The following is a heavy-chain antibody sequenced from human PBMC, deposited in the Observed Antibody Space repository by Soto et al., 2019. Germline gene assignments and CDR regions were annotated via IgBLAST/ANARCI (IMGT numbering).Heavy chain of an antibody. D-gene: IGHD5-12*01. V-gene: IGHV4-31*03. CDR1: GGSISSGGQY. CDR2: IYYSGST. J-gene: IGHJ4*02. Sequence: QVQLQESGPGLVKPSQTLSLTCTVSGGSISSGGQYWSWLRQHPGKGLEWIGYIYYSGSTDYNPSFESRVTTCLDTSKNQFSLKLSSVTSADTAVYYCARDSQRGYSDPFDYWGQGTLVTVSS. CDR3: ARDSQRGYSDPFDY.